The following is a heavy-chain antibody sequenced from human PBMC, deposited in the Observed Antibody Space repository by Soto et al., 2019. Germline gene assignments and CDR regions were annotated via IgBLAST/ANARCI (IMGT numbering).Heavy chain of an antibody. Sequence: PGGSLRLSCAASGFSFSSYSMNWVRQAPGKGLEWVSFISTSSSYIDYADLVKGRFTISRDNAKNSLYLQMNSLRSEDTAVYYCARIYRIAALGVNYYYYYGMDVLGQGTTVTVSS. V-gene: IGHV3-21*01. J-gene: IGHJ6*02. D-gene: IGHD6-6*01. CDR2: ISTSSSYI. CDR3: ARIYRIAALGVNYYYYYGMDV. CDR1: GFSFSSYS.